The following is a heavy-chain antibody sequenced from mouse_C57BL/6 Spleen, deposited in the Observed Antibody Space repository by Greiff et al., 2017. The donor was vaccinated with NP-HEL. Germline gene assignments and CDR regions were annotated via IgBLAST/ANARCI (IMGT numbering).Heavy chain of an antibody. J-gene: IGHJ4*01. CDR3: ARSPYYSGSSSAMDY. CDR2: IDPSDSYT. V-gene: IGHV1-69*01. Sequence: QVQLQQSGAELVMPGASVKLSCKASGYTFTSYWMHWVKQRPGQGLEWIGEIDPSDSYTNYNQKFKGKSTLTVDKSSSTAYMQRSSLTSEDSAVYYCARSPYYSGSSSAMDYWGQGTSVTVSS. CDR1: GYTFTSYW. D-gene: IGHD1-1*01.